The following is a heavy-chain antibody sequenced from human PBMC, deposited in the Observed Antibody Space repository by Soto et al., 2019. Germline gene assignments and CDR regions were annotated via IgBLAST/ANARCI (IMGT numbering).Heavy chain of an antibody. Sequence: EVQLLESGGGLVQPGGSLRLSCAASGFTFSSYAMSWVRQAPGKGLEWVSAISGSGGSTYYADSVKGRFTISRDNSKNTLYLQMNSLRAEDTAVYYCAKDYYGSGSYYSKGSSWFDPWGQGTLVTVSS. D-gene: IGHD3-10*01. CDR3: AKDYYGSGSYYSKGSSWFDP. CDR2: ISGSGGST. V-gene: IGHV3-23*01. CDR1: GFTFSSYA. J-gene: IGHJ5*02.